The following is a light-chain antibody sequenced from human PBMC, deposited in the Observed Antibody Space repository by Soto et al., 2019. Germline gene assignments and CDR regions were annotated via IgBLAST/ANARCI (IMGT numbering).Light chain of an antibody. CDR1: QSVSNN. Sequence: EIMMTQSPVTLSVSPGERATLSCRASQSVSNNLAWYQQKPGQTPRLLIYYASTRATGIPARFSGSGSGTEFPLTISGLQSEDFALYYCQQYNDWPPITFGQGTRLEI. J-gene: IGKJ5*01. V-gene: IGKV3-15*01. CDR2: YAS. CDR3: QQYNDWPPIT.